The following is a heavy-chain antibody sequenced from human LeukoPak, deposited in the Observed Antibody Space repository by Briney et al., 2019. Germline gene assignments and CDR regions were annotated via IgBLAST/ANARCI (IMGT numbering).Heavy chain of an antibody. J-gene: IGHJ5*02. CDR1: GYTFTGYY. D-gene: IGHD3-22*01. Sequence: GASVKVSCKASGYTFTGYYMHWVRQAPGQGLEWMGWINPNSGGTNYAQKFQGRVTMTRDTSISTAYMELSRLRSDDTAVYYCARAGYYYDSSGYSAGWFDPWGQGTLVTVSS. V-gene: IGHV1-2*02. CDR2: INPNSGGT. CDR3: ARAGYYYDSSGYSAGWFDP.